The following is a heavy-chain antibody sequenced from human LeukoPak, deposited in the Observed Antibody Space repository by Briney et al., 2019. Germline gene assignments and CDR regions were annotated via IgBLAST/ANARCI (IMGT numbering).Heavy chain of an antibody. CDR1: GASISSGSHY. CDR3: ARSFYSSGWYTPLRWFGT. J-gene: IGHJ5*02. CDR2: VYYRGTT. V-gene: IGHV4-61*01. Sequence: PSETLSLTCVVSGASISSGSHYWNWIRQSPGGGLEWIGHVYYRGTTNYTPSLKSRVTISVDTSMNQFSLRLTSVTAADTAVYFCARSFYSSGWYTPLRWFGTWGQGALVTVSS. D-gene: IGHD6-19*01.